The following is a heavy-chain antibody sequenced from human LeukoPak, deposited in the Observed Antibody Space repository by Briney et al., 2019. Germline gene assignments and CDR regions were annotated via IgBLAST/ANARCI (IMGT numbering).Heavy chain of an antibody. J-gene: IGHJ4*02. CDR1: GLTVTSNY. CDR2: IYSGGYT. Sequence: GGSLRLSCAASGLTVTSNYMTWVRQAPGKGLEWVAIIYSGGYTDYADSVKGRFTISRENSKNTLYLQMNSLRAEDTAVYYCARRLEYSGSKGVFDYWGQGTLVTVSS. D-gene: IGHD1-26*01. V-gene: IGHV3-66*01. CDR3: ARRLEYSGSKGVFDY.